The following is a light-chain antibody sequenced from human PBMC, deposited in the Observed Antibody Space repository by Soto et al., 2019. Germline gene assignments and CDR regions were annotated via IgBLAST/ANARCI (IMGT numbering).Light chain of an antibody. CDR1: QSVSSGR. CDR2: GAS. V-gene: IGKV3-20*01. Sequence: EIGWIHSQGTCPLSPEQRPPPSGRLSQSVSSGRLAWYQQTPGQAPRLLIYGASSRASGIPDRFSGSGSGTDFTLSISRLEAEDFAMYYCQQYGSSPFTFGGGTKVDIK. J-gene: IGKJ4*01. CDR3: QQYGSSPFT.